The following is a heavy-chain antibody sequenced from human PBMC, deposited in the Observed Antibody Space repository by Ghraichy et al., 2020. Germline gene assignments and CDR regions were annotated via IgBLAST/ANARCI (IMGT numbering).Heavy chain of an antibody. D-gene: IGHD4-17*01. V-gene: IGHV3-23*01. Sequence: GGSLRLSCAASGFTFSSYAMSWVRQAPGKGLEWVSAISGSGGSTYYADSVKGRFTISRDNSKNTLYLQMNSLRAEDTAVYYCARDRYGDYATDYWGQGTLVTVSS. CDR2: ISGSGGST. CDR3: ARDRYGDYATDY. J-gene: IGHJ4*02. CDR1: GFTFSSYA.